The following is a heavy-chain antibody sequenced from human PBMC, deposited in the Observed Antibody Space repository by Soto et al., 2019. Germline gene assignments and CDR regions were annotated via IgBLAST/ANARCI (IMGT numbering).Heavy chain of an antibody. Sequence: QITLKESGPTLVNPTQPLTLTCTFSGFSLRTRGVAVGWIRQPPGQALEWLVVVYWDEDKSYSPSLRSRLTVTKDSSKHQVVLTVTNMDAVDTATDYCVHRRGSIVDYWGQGTRVTVSS. CDR1: GFSLRTRGVA. D-gene: IGHD6-13*01. CDR2: VYWDEDK. V-gene: IGHV2-5*02. CDR3: VHRRGSIVDY. J-gene: IGHJ4*02.